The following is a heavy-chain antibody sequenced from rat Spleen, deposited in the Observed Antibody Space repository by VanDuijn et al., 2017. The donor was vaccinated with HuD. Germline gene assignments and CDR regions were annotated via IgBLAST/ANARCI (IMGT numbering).Heavy chain of an antibody. CDR2: ISTGGGNT. Sequence: EVQLVESDGGLVQPGRSLKLSCAASGFTFSDYNMAWVRQAPKKGLEWVASISTGGGNTYYRDSVKGRFTISRDNAKSTLYLQRDSLRSEDTATYYCATLSNWFPYWGQGTLVTVSS. V-gene: IGHV5-25*01. J-gene: IGHJ3*01. CDR1: GFTFSDYN. CDR3: ATLSNWFPY.